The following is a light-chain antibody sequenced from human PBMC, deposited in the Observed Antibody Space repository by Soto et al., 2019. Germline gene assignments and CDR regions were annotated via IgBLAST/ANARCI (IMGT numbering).Light chain of an antibody. J-gene: IGKJ1*01. CDR2: GAS. V-gene: IGKV3-20*01. Sequence: ELVLTQSPGTLSLSPGERATPSCRSSQSVSSSYLAWYQQKPGQAPRLLIYGASSRATGIPDRFSGSGSGTDFTLTISRLEPEEFAVYYCKQYGSSSWTVGQGTKVDIK. CDR1: QSVSSSY. CDR3: KQYGSSSWT.